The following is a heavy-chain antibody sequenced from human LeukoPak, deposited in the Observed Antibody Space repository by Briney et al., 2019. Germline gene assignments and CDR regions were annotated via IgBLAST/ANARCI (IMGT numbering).Heavy chain of an antibody. Sequence: GGSLRLSCAASGFTVSNNYMRWVRQAPGQGLEWVSLIYSSGSTDYAGSVQGRFTISRDNSKNTLYLQMNSLRDEDTAVYYCARGGDIVGTSRSAFDIWGQGTMVTLSS. CDR3: ARGGDIVGTSRSAFDI. CDR2: IYSSGST. CDR1: GFTVSNNY. D-gene: IGHD1-26*01. V-gene: IGHV3-53*01. J-gene: IGHJ3*02.